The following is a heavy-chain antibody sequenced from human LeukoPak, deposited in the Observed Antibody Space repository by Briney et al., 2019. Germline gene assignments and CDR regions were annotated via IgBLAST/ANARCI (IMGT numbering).Heavy chain of an antibody. D-gene: IGHD1-26*01. V-gene: IGHV4-61*08. J-gene: IGHJ4*02. CDR2: VYYISNT. CDR3: ARTQSQSGSYRYYFGY. CDR1: GASVGSAGYY. Sequence: PSETLSLTCTVSGASVGSAGYYWSWIRQPPGGGLEWIGYVYYISNTNYNPSLKSRFTMSVDPSKNQFSLKLNSVTAADTAVYYCARTQSQSGSYRYYFGYWGQGTLVTVSS.